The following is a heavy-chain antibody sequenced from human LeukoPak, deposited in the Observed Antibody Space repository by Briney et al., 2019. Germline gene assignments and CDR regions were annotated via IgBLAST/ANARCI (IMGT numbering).Heavy chain of an antibody. J-gene: IGHJ5*02. CDR2: ISGSGGST. D-gene: IGHD6-19*01. CDR3: GKDVRQVAVAVGWFDP. V-gene: IGHV3-23*01. Sequence: PGGSLRLSCAASGYTFSSYAMSWVRQAPGKGLEWVSAISGSGGSTYYADSVKGRFTISRDNSKNTLYLQMNSLRAEDTAVYYCGKDVRQVAVAVGWFDPWGQGTLVTVSS. CDR1: GYTFSSYA.